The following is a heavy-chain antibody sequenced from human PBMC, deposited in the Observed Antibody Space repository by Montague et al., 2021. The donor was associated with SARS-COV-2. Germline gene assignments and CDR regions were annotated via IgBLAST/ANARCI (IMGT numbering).Heavy chain of an antibody. CDR3: ATTQYLTLGENLHGPGYFDH. Sequence: FLRLSCAASGFTFFSYSMSWVRQAPGKGLEWVSSISSSSSYIYYADSLKGRFTISRDNIKNSLYLQMNSLRAEDTAVYYCATTQYLTLGENLHGPGYFDHWGQGTLVTVSS. CDR1: GFTFFSYS. V-gene: IGHV3-21*01. J-gene: IGHJ4*02. CDR2: ISSSSSYI. D-gene: IGHD1-1*01.